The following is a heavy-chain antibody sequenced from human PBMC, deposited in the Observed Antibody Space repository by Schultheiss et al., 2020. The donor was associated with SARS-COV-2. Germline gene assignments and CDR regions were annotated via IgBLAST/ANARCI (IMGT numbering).Heavy chain of an antibody. D-gene: IGHD3-3*02. CDR3: ARGDQDIYNWFDP. CDR2: IRSKAYGGTT. CDR1: GFTFGDYA. V-gene: IGHV3-49*04. J-gene: IGHJ5*02. Sequence: GESLKISCTASGFTFGDYAMSWVRQAPGKGLEWVGFIRSKAYGGTTEYAASVKGRFTISRDDSKSITYLQMNSLRAEDTAVYYCARGDQDIYNWFDPWGQGTLVTVSS.